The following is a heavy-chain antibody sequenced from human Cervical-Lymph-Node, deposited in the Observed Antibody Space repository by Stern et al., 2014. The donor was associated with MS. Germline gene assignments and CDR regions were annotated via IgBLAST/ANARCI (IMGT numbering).Heavy chain of an antibody. CDR3: ARQKRGSYSTGWSYFDY. CDR2: ISFTGST. V-gene: IGHV4-39*01. J-gene: IGHJ4*02. Sequence: QVQLQESGPRLVRPSETLSLTCTVSGGSISSGSYYWGWIRQPPGKGLEWIGTISFTGSTYYNPFLKSRVAGSVDTSKNQFALNVSSGTAADTAVYYCARQKRGSYSTGWSYFDYWGQGTLVTVSS. D-gene: IGHD6-19*01. CDR1: GGSISSGSYY.